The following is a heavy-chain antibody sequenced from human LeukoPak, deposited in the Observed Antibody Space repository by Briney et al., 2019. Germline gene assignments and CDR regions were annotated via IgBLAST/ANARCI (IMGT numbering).Heavy chain of an antibody. CDR3: ARDAPGNTALDY. CDR2: INSDGSST. CDR1: GFTFSIYW. D-gene: IGHD5-18*01. Sequence: QPGGSLRLSCAASGFTFSIYWMHWVRQPPGKGLVWVSRINSDGSSTSYADSVKGRFTISRDNAKNTLYLQMNSLRVEDTALYYCARDAPGNTALDYCGQGSLVTVSS. V-gene: IGHV3-74*01. J-gene: IGHJ4*02.